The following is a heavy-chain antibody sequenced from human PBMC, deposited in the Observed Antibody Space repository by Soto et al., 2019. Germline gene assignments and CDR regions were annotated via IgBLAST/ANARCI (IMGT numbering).Heavy chain of an antibody. CDR3: ARGPADGWELPTPYYFDY. J-gene: IGHJ4*02. Sequence: SETLSLTCTVSGGSISSYYWSWIRQPPGKGLEWIGYIYYGGSTNYNPSLKSRVTISVDTSKNQFSLKLSSVTAADTAVYYCARGPADGWELPTPYYFDYWGQGTLVTVSS. CDR1: GGSISSYY. D-gene: IGHD1-26*01. CDR2: IYYGGST. V-gene: IGHV4-59*01.